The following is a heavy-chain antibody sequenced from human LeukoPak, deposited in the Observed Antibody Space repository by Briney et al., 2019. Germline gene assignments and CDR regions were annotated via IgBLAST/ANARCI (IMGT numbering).Heavy chain of an antibody. J-gene: IGHJ6*03. CDR1: GGSISSGSYY. D-gene: IGHD6-13*01. V-gene: IGHV4-61*02. CDR2: IYTSGST. CDR3: ARHGYSSSWYHYYMDV. Sequence: SETLSLTCTVSGGSISSGSYYWSWIRQPAGKGLEWIGRIYTSGSTNYNPSLKSRVTISVDTSKNQFSLKLSSVTAADTAVYYCARHGYSSSWYHYYMDVWGKGTTVTVSS.